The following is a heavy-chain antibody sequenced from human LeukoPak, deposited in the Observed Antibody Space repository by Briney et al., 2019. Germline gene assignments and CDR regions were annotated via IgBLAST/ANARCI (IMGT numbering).Heavy chain of an antibody. CDR2: ISWNSGTI. D-gene: IGHD3-16*01. J-gene: IGHJ4*02. Sequence: GGSLRLSCAASGFTFDDYAMHWVWQAPGKGLEWVSGISWNSGTINYADSVKGRFTISRDNAKNSLYLQMNSLRAEDTAVYYCARDQGGVGYWGQGTLVTVSS. V-gene: IGHV3-9*01. CDR1: GFTFDDYA. CDR3: ARDQGGVGY.